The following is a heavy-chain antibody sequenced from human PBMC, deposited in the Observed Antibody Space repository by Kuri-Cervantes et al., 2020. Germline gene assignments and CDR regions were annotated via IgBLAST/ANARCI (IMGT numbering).Heavy chain of an antibody. J-gene: IGHJ6*03. D-gene: IGHD2-2*03. Sequence: GESLKISCVASGFTFSNFWMSWVRQAPGKGLEWVAVISYDGSNKYYADSVKGRFTISRDNSKNTLYLQMNSLRAEDTAVYYCARDPGYCSSTSCYEDYYYYMDVWGKGTTVTVSS. CDR3: ARDPGYCSSTSCYEDYYYYMDV. CDR1: GFTFSNFW. CDR2: ISYDGSNK. V-gene: IGHV3-30-3*01.